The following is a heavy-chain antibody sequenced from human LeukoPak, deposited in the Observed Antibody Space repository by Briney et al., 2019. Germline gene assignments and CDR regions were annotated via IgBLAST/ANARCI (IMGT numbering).Heavy chain of an antibody. CDR1: GYTFTDYF. CDR2: VNPNNGGT. Sequence: GASVKVSCKASGYTFTDYFIHWVRQAPGQGLEWMGWVNPNNGGTEYAQKLQGRVTMTRDTSISTAYMELNSLSSHDTAVYYCARPTVYSRYDLRYWGQRTLVTVSS. V-gene: IGHV1-2*02. J-gene: IGHJ4*02. D-gene: IGHD5-12*01. CDR3: ARPTVYSRYDLRY.